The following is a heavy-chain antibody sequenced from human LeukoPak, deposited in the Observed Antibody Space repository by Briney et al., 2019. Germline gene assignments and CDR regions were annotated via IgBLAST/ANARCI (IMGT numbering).Heavy chain of an antibody. CDR1: GFTFSRYW. CDR3: ARDSSFDY. J-gene: IGHJ4*02. V-gene: IGHV3-74*01. Sequence: GGSLRLSCAASGFTFSRYWMHWARQAPGKGLVGVSRINSDGSRTSYADSVKGRFTISRDNAKNTLYLQMNSLRAEDTAVYYCARDSSFDYWGQGTLVTVSS. CDR2: INSDGSRT.